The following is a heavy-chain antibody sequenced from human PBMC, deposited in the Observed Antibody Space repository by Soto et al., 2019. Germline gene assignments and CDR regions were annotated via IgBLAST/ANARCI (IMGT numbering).Heavy chain of an antibody. V-gene: IGHV3-74*01. D-gene: IGHD3-16*01. CDR1: EFNICRYW. Sequence: PKRLSCAASEFNICRYWMHRVSKAPGKGLVWVSRISSYGSDTHYADSVKGRFTISRDNAKNTLYLQMNSLRADDTAVYYCASNYAYAEGYYWYGIDVWGQGTTVTVSS. CDR2: ISSYGSDT. CDR3: ASNYAYAEGYYWYGIDV. J-gene: IGHJ6*02.